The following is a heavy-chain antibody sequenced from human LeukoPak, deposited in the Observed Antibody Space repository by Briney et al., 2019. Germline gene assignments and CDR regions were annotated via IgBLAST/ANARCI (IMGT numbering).Heavy chain of an antibody. CDR1: GGSISTYY. J-gene: IGHJ5*02. V-gene: IGHV4-59*01. Sequence: PSETLSLTCTVSGGSISTYYWSWIRQPPGKGLEWIGYIYYTGSTSYNPSLKSRVTMSLDASKNQFSLELNSVTPADTAVYYCARGGNYWPQWWFDPWGRGTLVGVSS. CDR3: ARGGNYWPQWWFDP. CDR2: IYYTGST. D-gene: IGHD1-26*01.